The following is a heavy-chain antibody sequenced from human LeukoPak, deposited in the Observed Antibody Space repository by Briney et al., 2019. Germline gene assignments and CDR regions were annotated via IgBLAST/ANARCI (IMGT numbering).Heavy chain of an antibody. J-gene: IGHJ5*02. CDR3: ATGGDYGYNWFDP. CDR1: GGSINSNSYY. CDR2: IYYTGST. V-gene: IGHV4-39*01. D-gene: IGHD4-17*01. Sequence: SETLSLTCVVSGGSINSNSYYWGWIRQPPAKGLEWIGTIYYTGSTYYNPSLNTRVTISVDTSKNQFSLKLRSVTAADTAVYYCATGGDYGYNWFDPWGQGTLVTVSP.